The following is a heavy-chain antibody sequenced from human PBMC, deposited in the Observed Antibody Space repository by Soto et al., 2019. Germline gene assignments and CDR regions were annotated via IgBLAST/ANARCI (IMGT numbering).Heavy chain of an antibody. CDR2: IYPGESDT. CDR1: GYSFTSYW. Sequence: GESLKISCKGSGYSFTSYWIGLVRQMPGKGLEWMGIIYPGESDTRYSPSFEGQVTISADKSITNAQLQRSSLMASDTAMYYCARPSYSSSRYYGMDVWGQGTMVTVSS. CDR3: ARPSYSSSRYYGMDV. V-gene: IGHV5-51*01. D-gene: IGHD6-6*01. J-gene: IGHJ6*02.